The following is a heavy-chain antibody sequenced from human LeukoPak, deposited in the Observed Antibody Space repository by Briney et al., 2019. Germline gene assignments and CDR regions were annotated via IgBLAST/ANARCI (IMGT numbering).Heavy chain of an antibody. D-gene: IGHD4/OR15-4a*01. CDR1: GFTFSTYT. J-gene: IGHJ4*02. V-gene: IGHV3-21*01. CDR2: ISSSSTYI. Sequence: GRSLRLSCAASGFTFSTYTMNWVRQAPGKELEWVSSISSSSTYIYYADSVKGRFTISRDYAKNSLYLQTNSLRAEDTAVYYCARDEVYGEQYYFDYWGQGTLVTVSS. CDR3: ARDEVYGEQYYFDY.